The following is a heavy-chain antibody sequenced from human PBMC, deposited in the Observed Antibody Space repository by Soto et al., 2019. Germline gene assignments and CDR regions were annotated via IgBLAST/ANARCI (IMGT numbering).Heavy chain of an antibody. J-gene: IGHJ6*02. CDR2: ISSSSSTI. V-gene: IGHV3-48*02. Sequence: GSLRLSCAASGFTFSSYSMNWVRQAPGKGLEWVSYISSSSSTIYYADSVKGRFTISRDNAKNSLYLQMNSLRDEDTAVYYCAREECSGGSCYPLNYYYYGMDVWGQGTTVTVS. CDR1: GFTFSSYS. CDR3: AREECSGGSCYPLNYYYYGMDV. D-gene: IGHD2-15*01.